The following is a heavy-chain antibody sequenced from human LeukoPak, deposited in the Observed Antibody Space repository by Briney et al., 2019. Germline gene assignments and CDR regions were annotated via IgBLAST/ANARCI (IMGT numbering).Heavy chain of an antibody. D-gene: IGHD3-3*01. V-gene: IGHV4-34*01. Sequence: PSETLSLTCAVYGGSLSGYYWSWIRQPPGKGLEWIGEINHSGSTNYNPSLKSRVTISVDTSKNQFSLKLSSVTAADTAVYYCARGRIDFWSGYYSVYFQHWGQGTLVTVSS. CDR1: GGSLSGYY. CDR2: INHSGST. J-gene: IGHJ1*01. CDR3: ARGRIDFWSGYYSVYFQH.